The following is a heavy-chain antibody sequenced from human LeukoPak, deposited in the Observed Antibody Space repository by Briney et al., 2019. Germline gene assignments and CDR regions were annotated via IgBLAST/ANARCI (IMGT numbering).Heavy chain of an antibody. CDR3: ARGDAWFGEFLSFDY. D-gene: IGHD3-10*01. J-gene: IGHJ4*02. CDR2: ISSTGSTI. V-gene: IGHV3-48*04. Sequence: GSLRLSCAASGFTFRSYSMNWVRQAPGKGLEWISHISSTGSTIYYADSVKGRFTISRDNAKNSLYLQMNSLRGEDTAVYYCARGDAWFGEFLSFDYWGQGTLVTVSS. CDR1: GFTFRSYS.